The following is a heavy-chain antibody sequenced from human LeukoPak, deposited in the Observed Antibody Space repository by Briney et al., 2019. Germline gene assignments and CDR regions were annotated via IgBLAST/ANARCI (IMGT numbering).Heavy chain of an antibody. J-gene: IGHJ6*03. V-gene: IGHV3-7*01. CDR2: IKQDGSEK. CDR1: GFTFSSYW. CDR3: ARAVGKQWLMTYYYYYMDV. Sequence: GGSLRLSCAASGFTFSSYWVSWVRQAPGKGLEWVANIKQDGSEKYYVDSVKGRFTISRDNAKNSLYLQMNSLRAEDTAVYYCARAVGKQWLMTYYYYYMDVWGKGTTVTVSS. D-gene: IGHD6-19*01.